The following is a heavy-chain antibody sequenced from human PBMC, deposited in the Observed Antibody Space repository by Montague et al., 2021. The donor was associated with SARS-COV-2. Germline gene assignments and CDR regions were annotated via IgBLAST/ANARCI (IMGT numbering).Heavy chain of an antibody. D-gene: IGHD3-10*01. CDR1: GGSINDHY. J-gene: IGHJ2*01. CDR2: ISSNGKT. CDR3: ARRGYYYSAGYHWHLDL. Sequence: SETLSLTCTVSGGSINDHYRSWIRQSPGKGLEWIGYISSNGKTNYNPSLKSRVTLSADASRNEFSLKLDSVTAADTAVYFCARRGYYYSAGYHWHLDLWGRGMLVTVSS. V-gene: IGHV4-4*09.